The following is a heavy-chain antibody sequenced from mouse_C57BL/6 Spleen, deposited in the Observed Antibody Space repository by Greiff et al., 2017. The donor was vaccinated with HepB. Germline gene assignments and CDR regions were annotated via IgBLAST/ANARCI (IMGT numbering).Heavy chain of an antibody. V-gene: IGHV1-82*01. CDR1: GYAFSSSW. CDR2: IYPGDGDT. CDR3: AREGGRYFDY. D-gene: IGHD1-1*02. J-gene: IGHJ2*01. Sequence: VQLQQSGPELVKPGASVKISCKASGYAFSSSWMNWVKQRPGKGLEWIGRIYPGDGDTNYNGKVKGKATLTADKSSSTAYMQLSSLTSEDSAVYFCAREGGRYFDYWGQGTTLTVSS.